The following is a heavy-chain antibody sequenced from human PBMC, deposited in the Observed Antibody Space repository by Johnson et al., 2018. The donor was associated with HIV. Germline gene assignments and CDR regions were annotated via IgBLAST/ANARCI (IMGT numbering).Heavy chain of an antibody. V-gene: IGHV3-66*03. D-gene: IGHD4-23*01. J-gene: IGHJ3*02. CDR3: ARKTPAHAFDI. Sequence: VQLVESGGGLIQPGGSLRLSCAASGFTVSSNYMSWVRQAPGKGLEWVSVIYSGGSTYYADSVKGRFTISRDNAKNSLYLQMNSLRAEDTAVCYCARKTPAHAFDIWGQGTMVTVSS. CDR2: IYSGGST. CDR1: GFTVSSNY.